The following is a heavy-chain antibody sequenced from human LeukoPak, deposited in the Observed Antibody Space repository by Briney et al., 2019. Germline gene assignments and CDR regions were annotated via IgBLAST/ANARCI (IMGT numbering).Heavy chain of an antibody. J-gene: IGHJ4*02. CDR2: ISYDGSNK. V-gene: IGHV3-30*18. CDR3: AKETGRWELE. Sequence: GRSLRLSCAASGFTFSNYGIHWVRQAPGKGLEWVAVISYDGSNKYYADSVKGRCTISRDKSKNTVYLQMNSLRAEDTAVYYCAKETGRWELEWGQGTLVTVSS. D-gene: IGHD1-26*01. CDR1: GFTFSNYG.